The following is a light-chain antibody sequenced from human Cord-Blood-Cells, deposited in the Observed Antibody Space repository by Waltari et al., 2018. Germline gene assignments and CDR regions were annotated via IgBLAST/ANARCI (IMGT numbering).Light chain of an antibody. CDR1: QDISNY. J-gene: IGKJ3*01. V-gene: IGKV1-33*01. CDR2: DES. CDR3: QQYDNLPPFT. Sequence: DIQITQSPSYLSASVVDIVTITCQASQDISNYLNWYHQKPGKAPKPLNYDESNLETGVPSRFSGSGSGTDFTFTISSLQPEDIATYYCQQYDNLPPFTFGPGTKVDIK.